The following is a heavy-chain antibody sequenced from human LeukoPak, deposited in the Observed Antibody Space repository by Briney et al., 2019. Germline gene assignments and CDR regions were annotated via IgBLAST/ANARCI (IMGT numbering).Heavy chain of an antibody. CDR3: GTGYSSTWYSFDY. V-gene: IGHV4-59*01. CDR1: GDSISSYY. CDR2: IYHSGST. Sequence: SEALSLTCTVSGDSISSYYWSWIRQPPGKGLEWIGYIYHSGSTNFNPSLKSRVTISADTSKNQFSLKLAAVTAADTAVYYCGTGYSSTWYSFDYWGQGTMVTVSS. D-gene: IGHD6-13*01. J-gene: IGHJ4*02.